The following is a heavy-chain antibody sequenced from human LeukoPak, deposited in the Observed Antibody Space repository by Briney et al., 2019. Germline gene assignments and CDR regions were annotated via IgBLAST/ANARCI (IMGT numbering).Heavy chain of an antibody. Sequence: TGGSLRLSCAASAFTFSSYGMNWVRQAPGKGLEWVSYISSSGSTIYYADSVKGRFAISRDNSKNTLYLQMNSLRAEDTAVYYCARGQGGRGKQLYPRFDIWGQGTMVTVSS. CDR2: ISSSGSTI. J-gene: IGHJ3*02. CDR3: ARGQGGRGKQLYPRFDI. D-gene: IGHD2-2*02. V-gene: IGHV3-48*01. CDR1: AFTFSSYG.